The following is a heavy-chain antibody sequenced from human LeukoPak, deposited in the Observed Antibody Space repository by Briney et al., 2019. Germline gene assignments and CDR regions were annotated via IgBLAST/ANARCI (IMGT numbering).Heavy chain of an antibody. V-gene: IGHV3-23*01. CDR3: AKSTVTVYYYMDV. J-gene: IGHJ6*03. CDR1: GFTFSSYA. D-gene: IGHD4-17*01. Sequence: GGSLRLSCAASGFTFSSYAMSWVRQAPGKGLEWVSGISGSGGSTYYADSVKGRFTISRDNSKNTLYLQMNSLIAEDTAVYYCAKSTVTVYYYMDVWGKGTTVTVSS. CDR2: ISGSGGST.